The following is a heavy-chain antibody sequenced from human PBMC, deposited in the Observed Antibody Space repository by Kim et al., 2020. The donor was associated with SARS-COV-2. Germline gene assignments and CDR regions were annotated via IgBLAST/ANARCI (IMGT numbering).Heavy chain of an antibody. Sequence: PVKGRFPISRDESKNTLYLQMNSLKTEDTAVYYCTTISGSYFYYYYGMDVWGQGTTVTVSS. CDR3: TTISGSYFYYYYGMDV. V-gene: IGHV3-15*01. D-gene: IGHD1-26*01. J-gene: IGHJ6*02.